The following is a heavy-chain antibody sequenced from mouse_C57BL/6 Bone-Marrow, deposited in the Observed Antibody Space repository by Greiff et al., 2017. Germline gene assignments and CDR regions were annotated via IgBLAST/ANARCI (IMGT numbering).Heavy chain of an antibody. D-gene: IGHD1-1*01. CDR3: TTLYYGRRNWYFDG. V-gene: IGHV14-4*01. J-gene: IGHJ1*03. Sequence: EVKLMESGAELVRPGASVKLSCTASGFNIKDDYMHWVKQRPEQGLEWIGWLDPENGDPEYASKFQGKATITADTSSNTAYLQLSSLTSEDTAVYYCTTLYYGRRNWYFDGRGTVTTVTVFS. CDR2: LDPENGDP. CDR1: GFNIKDDY.